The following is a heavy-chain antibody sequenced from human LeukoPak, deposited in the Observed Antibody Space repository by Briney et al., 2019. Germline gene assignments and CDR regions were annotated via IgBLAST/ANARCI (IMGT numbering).Heavy chain of an antibody. D-gene: IGHD6-6*01. CDR1: GFTFSSYE. J-gene: IGHJ4*02. V-gene: IGHV3-21*01. Sequence: GGSLRLSCAASGFTFSSYEMSWVRQAPGKGLEWVSSISSSSSYIYYADSVKGRFTISRDNAKNSLYLQMNSLRAEDTAVYYCARGSIAARPYYFDYWGQGTLVTVSS. CDR3: ARGSIAARPYYFDY. CDR2: ISSSSSYI.